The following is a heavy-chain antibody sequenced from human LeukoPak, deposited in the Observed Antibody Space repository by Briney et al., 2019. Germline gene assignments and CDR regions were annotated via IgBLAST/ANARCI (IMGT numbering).Heavy chain of an antibody. CDR2: IPYSGSP. V-gene: IGHV4-31*03. D-gene: IGHD2-2*01. CDR1: GASISSGGYY. J-gene: IGHJ1*01. Sequence: SETLSLTCTVSGASISSGGYYWSWIRQHPGKGLEWIGYIPYSGSPYYNPSLKSRVTISVDTSRNQFSLKLSSVTAADTAVYYCARGPHCSGTSCYSEYFHHWGQGTLVTVSS. CDR3: ARGPHCSGTSCYSEYFHH.